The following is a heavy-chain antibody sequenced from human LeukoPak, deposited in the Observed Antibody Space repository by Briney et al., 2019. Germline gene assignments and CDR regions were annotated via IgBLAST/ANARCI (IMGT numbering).Heavy chain of an antibody. CDR2: ISGSGGST. V-gene: IGHV3-23*01. Sequence: RAGGSLRLSCAASGLTFSNYAMSWVRQAPGKGLEWVSGISGSGGSTYYADSVKGRFTISRDNSKNTLYLQMNSLTDEDTAVYYCAKKWGVGTTTLDYFDDWGQGTLVTVSS. CDR3: AKKWGVGTTTLDYFDD. CDR1: GLTFSNYA. J-gene: IGHJ4*02. D-gene: IGHD1-26*01.